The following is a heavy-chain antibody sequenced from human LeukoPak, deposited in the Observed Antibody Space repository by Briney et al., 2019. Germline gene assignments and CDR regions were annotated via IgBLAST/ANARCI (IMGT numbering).Heavy chain of an antibody. D-gene: IGHD2-8*02. J-gene: IGHJ4*02. CDR1: GFTFGNYA. V-gene: IGHV3-23*01. Sequence: GGSLRLSCAASGFTFGNYAMAWVRQSPGKGLEWVSCITDIGKNTYHTDSVKGRFTISRDNSKNTLSLQMNSLRVEDTAVYYCAKATQRYCTGGACYPLDYWGQGTLVTVSS. CDR2: ITDIGKNT. CDR3: AKATQRYCTGGACYPLDY.